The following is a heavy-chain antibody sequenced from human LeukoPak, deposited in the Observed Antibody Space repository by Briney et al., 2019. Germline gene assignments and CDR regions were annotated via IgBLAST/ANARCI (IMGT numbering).Heavy chain of an antibody. CDR1: GGSFSGYY. D-gene: IGHD3-3*01. J-gene: IGHJ6*03. V-gene: IGHV4-34*01. Sequence: SETLSLTCAVYGGSFSGYYWSWIRQPPGKGLEWIGEINHSGSTNYNPSLKSRVTISVDTSKNQFSLKLSSVTAADTAVYYCARGETYYDFWSGYYSGGYYMDVWGKGTTVTVSS. CDR3: ARGETYYDFWSGYYSGGYYMDV. CDR2: INHSGST.